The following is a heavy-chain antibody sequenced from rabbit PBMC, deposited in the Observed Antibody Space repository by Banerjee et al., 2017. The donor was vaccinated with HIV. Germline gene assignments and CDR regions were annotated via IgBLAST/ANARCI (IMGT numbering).Heavy chain of an antibody. J-gene: IGHJ4*01. CDR2: IGAVST. CDR1: GFSFSSNYR. V-gene: IGHV1S45*01. CDR3: ARDAGYAGSNL. D-gene: IGHD4-2*01. Sequence: QEQLEESGGDLVKPEGSLTLTCTASGFSFSSNYRLCWVRQAPGKGLEWIACIGAVSTYYATWAKGRFTISKTSSTTVTLQMTSLTAADTATYFCARDAGYAGSNLWGQGTLVTVS.